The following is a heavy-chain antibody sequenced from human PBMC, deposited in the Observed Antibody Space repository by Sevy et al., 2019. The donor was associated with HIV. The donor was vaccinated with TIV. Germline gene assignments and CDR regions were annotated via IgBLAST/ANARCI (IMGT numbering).Heavy chain of an antibody. D-gene: IGHD3-22*01. CDR3: ARGGYYYDNAAYYAFDS. CDR2: IWSDGAYQ. V-gene: IGHV3-33*01. CDR1: GFTFSAYA. J-gene: IGHJ4*02. Sequence: GGSLRLSCTTSGFTFSAYAMHWVRLAPGKGLEWVAIIWSDGAYQYHGDSVKGRFTISRDNSKNTLYLQMNSLRVEDTAVYYCARGGYYYDNAAYYAFDSWGQGTLVTVSS.